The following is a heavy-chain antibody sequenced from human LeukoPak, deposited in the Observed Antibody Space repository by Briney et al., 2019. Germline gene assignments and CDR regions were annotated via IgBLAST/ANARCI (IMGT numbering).Heavy chain of an antibody. CDR3: ARGGYSSSPSDAFDI. D-gene: IGHD6-6*01. V-gene: IGHV3-30-3*01. CDR2: ISYDGSNK. Sequence: GGSLRLSCAASGFTFSSYAMHWVRQAPGKGLEWVAVISYDGSNKYYADSVKGRFTISRDNSKNTLYLQMNSLRAEDTAVYYCARGGYSSSPSDAFDIWGQGTMVTVSS. J-gene: IGHJ3*02. CDR1: GFTFSSYA.